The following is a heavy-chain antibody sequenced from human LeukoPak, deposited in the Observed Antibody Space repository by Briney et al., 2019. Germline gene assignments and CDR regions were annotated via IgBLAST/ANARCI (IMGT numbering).Heavy chain of an antibody. J-gene: IGHJ4*02. Sequence: SETLSLTCTVSGGSISSYYWSWIRQPPGKGLEWIGEINHSGSTNYNPSLKSRVTISVDTSKNQFSLKLSSVTAADTAVYYCAGYNWNAEIDYWGQGTLVTVSS. CDR3: AGYNWNAEIDY. CDR1: GGSISSYY. CDR2: INHSGST. D-gene: IGHD1-20*01. V-gene: IGHV4-34*01.